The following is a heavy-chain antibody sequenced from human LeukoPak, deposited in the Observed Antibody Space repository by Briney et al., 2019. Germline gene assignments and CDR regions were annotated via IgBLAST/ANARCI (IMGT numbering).Heavy chain of an antibody. J-gene: IGHJ5*02. Sequence: GSLSLSCAASGFTFSSYGMHWVRQAPGKGLEWVAFIRYDGSNKYYADSVKGRFTISRDNSKNTLYLQMNSLRAEDTAVYYCAKDHGYCSSTSCSPFNWFDPWGQGTLVTVSS. CDR3: AKDHGYCSSTSCSPFNWFDP. V-gene: IGHV3-30*02. D-gene: IGHD2-2*03. CDR1: GFTFSSYG. CDR2: IRYDGSNK.